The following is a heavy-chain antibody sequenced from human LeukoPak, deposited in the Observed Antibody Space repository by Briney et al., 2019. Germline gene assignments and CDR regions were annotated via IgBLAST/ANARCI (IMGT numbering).Heavy chain of an antibody. CDR3: ATSSGWYNWFDP. CDR2: IYYSGIT. D-gene: IGHD6-19*01. J-gene: IGHJ5*02. CDR1: GGSISSYY. V-gene: IGHV4-59*05. Sequence: SETLSLTCTVSGGSISSYYWSWIRRPPGKGLEWIGSIYYSGITYYNPSLKSRVTISVDTSKNQFSLKLSSVTAADTAVYYCATSSGWYNWFDPWGQGTLVTVSS.